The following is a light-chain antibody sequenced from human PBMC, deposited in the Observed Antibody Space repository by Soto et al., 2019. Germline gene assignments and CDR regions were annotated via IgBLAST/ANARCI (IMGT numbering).Light chain of an antibody. CDR2: GAS. Sequence: EIVLTQSPGTLSLSPGERVTLSCRASQSVSSIYLAWYQQKPGQAPRLLIYGASSRATGIPDRFSGSGSGTDFTLTISRLEPEDFAVYYCQQYGSWTFGQGTKVEIK. J-gene: IGKJ1*01. CDR1: QSVSSIY. CDR3: QQYGSWT. V-gene: IGKV3-20*01.